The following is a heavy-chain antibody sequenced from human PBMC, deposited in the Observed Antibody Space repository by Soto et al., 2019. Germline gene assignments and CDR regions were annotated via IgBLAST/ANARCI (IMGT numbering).Heavy chain of an antibody. CDR2: MSHSGGT. J-gene: IGHJ3*02. CDR3: ARVERGTATTVVDAFDI. D-gene: IGHD1-1*01. CDR1: GGFVSSGSYY. V-gene: IGHV4-34*01. Sequence: QVQLQQRGAGLLKPSETLSLTCAVYGGFVSSGSYYWSWIRQPPGKGLEWIGEMSHSGGTDFNPSLKSRVTISVDTSKNQFSLKMSSVTAADTALYYCARVERGTATTVVDAFDIWGPGTMVTVSS.